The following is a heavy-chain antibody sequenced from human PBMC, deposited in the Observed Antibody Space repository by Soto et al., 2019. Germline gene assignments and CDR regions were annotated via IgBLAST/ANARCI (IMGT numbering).Heavy chain of an antibody. J-gene: IGHJ4*02. V-gene: IGHV3-23*01. CDR1: GFTFSSYA. CDR2: ISGSGGST. D-gene: IGHD3-3*01. Sequence: GGSLRLSCATSGFTFSSYAMSWVRQAPGKGLEWVSAISGSGGSTYYADSVKGRFTISRDNSKNTLYLQMNSLRAEDTAVYYCAKNYDYWSGYYMIYFDYWGQRTLVTVSS. CDR3: AKNYDYWSGYYMIYFDY.